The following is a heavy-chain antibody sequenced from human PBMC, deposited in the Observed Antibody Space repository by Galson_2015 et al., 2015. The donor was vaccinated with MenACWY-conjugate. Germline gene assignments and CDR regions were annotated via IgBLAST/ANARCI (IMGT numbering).Heavy chain of an antibody. D-gene: IGHD2-21*01. Sequence: WVRQAPGTGLEWVGRIKRQTDGGKTDYAAPVKGRFTISRDDLKNTLYLQMNSLKIEDTAVYYCTTHKPDSWGGLLFHYYMDVWGKGTTVTVSS. CDR3: TTHKPDSWGGLLFHYYMDV. J-gene: IGHJ6*03. CDR2: IKRQTDGGKT. V-gene: IGHV3-15*01.